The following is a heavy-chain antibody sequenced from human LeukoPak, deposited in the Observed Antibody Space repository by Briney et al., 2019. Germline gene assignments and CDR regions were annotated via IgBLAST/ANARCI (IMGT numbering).Heavy chain of an antibody. V-gene: IGHV4-31*03. D-gene: IGHD3-22*01. Sequence: SQTLSLTCTDSGGSISSGGYYWSWIRQHPGKGLEWIVYIYYSGSTNYNPSLKSRVTISVDTSKNQFSLKLSSVTAADTAVYYCARASMIVPPTAFDNWGQETMVTISS. J-gene: IGHJ3*02. CDR3: ARASMIVPPTAFDN. CDR2: IYYSGST. CDR1: GGSISSGGYY.